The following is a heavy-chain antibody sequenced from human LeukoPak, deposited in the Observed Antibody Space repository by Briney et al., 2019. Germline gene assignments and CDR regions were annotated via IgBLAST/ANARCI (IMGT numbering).Heavy chain of an antibody. J-gene: IGHJ4*02. CDR3: AREGSDFWSGYSKGYFDY. V-gene: IGHV3-48*01. Sequence: TGGSLRLSXAASEFTFSTYNMNWVRQTPGKGLEWVSYISSSLGTIYYADSVKGRFTISRDNAKNSLYLQMNSLRAEDTAVYYCAREGSDFWSGYSKGYFDYWGRGTLVTVSS. CDR2: ISSSLGTI. D-gene: IGHD3-3*01. CDR1: EFTFSTYN.